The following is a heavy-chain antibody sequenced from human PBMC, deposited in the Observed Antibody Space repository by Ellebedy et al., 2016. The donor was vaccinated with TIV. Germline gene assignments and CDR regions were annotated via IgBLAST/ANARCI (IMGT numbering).Heavy chain of an antibody. V-gene: IGHV1-69*13. CDR1: GGTFDSYG. CDR2: IIPILGTI. D-gene: IGHD2-21*02. CDR3: ARDHGGYCGNDCTPGWFDP. Sequence: AASVKVSCKASGGTFDSYGISWVRQAPGQGLEWLGGIIPILGTINYAQKLQGRVTITADESTSTAYMELSSLRPEDTAVYYCARDHGGYCGNDCTPGWFDPWGQGTLVTVSS. J-gene: IGHJ5*02.